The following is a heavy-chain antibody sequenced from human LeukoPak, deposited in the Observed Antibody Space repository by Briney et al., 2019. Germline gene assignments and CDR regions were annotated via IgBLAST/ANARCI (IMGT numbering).Heavy chain of an antibody. J-gene: IGHJ4*02. CDR1: GYTFTSYW. Sequence: GESLKISCKASGYTFTSYWIGWVRQMPGKGLEWMGIIYPGDSDTRYSPSFQGQVTISADKSISTAYLQWSSLKASDTGIYYWARRDSSGWYLFDYWGQGTLVTVSS. V-gene: IGHV5-51*01. D-gene: IGHD6-19*01. CDR2: IYPGDSDT. CDR3: ARRDSSGWYLFDY.